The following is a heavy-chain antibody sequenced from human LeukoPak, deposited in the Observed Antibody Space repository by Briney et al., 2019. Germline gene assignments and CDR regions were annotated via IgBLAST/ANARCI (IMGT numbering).Heavy chain of an antibody. CDR3: AKDRCSNGIGCYYYYMDV. D-gene: IGHD2-8*01. CDR1: GFTFSSYA. V-gene: IGHV3-64*01. J-gene: IGHJ6*03. Sequence: GGSLRLSCAASGFTFSSYAMHWVRQAPGKGLEYASAISSNGGSTYYANSVKGRFTISRDNSKNTLYLQMGSLRAEDMAVYYCAKDRCSNGIGCYYYYMDVWGKGTTVTISS. CDR2: ISSNGGST.